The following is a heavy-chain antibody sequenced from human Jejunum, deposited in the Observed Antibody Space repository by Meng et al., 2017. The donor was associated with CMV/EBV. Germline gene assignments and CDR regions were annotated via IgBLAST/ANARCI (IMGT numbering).Heavy chain of an antibody. V-gene: IGHV3-23*01. CDR3: AKDRYEMDY. Sequence: RLSCAASGITFSNYGMSWVRQAPGKGLEWVSGISGSGGSTYYADSVKGRFTISRDNSKNTLYLQMDSLKAEDTAVYYCAKDRYEMDYWGQGTLVTVSS. J-gene: IGHJ4*02. D-gene: IGHD2-2*01. CDR1: GITFSNYG. CDR2: ISGSGGST.